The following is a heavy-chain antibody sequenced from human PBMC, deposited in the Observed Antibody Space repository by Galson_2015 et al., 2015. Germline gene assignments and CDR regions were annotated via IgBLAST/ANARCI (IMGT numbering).Heavy chain of an antibody. V-gene: IGHV2-5*02. D-gene: IGHD3-10*01. Sequence: PALVKPTQTLTLTCTFSGFSLSTSGVGVGWIRQPPGKALEWLALIYWDDDKRYSPSLKSRLTITKDTSKNQVVLTMTNMDPVDTATYYCAHREYRGSRGAHFDYWGQGTLVTVSS. CDR2: IYWDDDK. CDR3: AHREYRGSRGAHFDY. J-gene: IGHJ4*02. CDR1: GFSLSTSGVG.